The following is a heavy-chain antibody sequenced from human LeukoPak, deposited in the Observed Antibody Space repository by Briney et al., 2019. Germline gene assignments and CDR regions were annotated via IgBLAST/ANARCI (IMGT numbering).Heavy chain of an antibody. D-gene: IGHD5-24*01. CDR1: GYTFTSYG. J-gene: IGHJ4*02. CDR3: ARDSINIPAPIDY. V-gene: IGHV1-18*01. CDR2: ISAHNGNT. Sequence: ASVTVSCKASGYTFTSYGISWVRQAPGQGLEWMGWISAHNGNTNYAQKLQGRVTMTTDTSTSTAYMELRSLRSDDTAVYYSARDSINIPAPIDYWGQGTLVTVSS.